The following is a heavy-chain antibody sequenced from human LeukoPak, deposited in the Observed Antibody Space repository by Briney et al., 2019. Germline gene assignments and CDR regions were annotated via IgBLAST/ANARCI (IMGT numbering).Heavy chain of an antibody. V-gene: IGHV4-59*01. J-gene: IGHJ4*02. CDR3: ARVITGTTARGFDY. CDR1: GGSISSYY. Sequence: SETLSLTCTVSGGSISSYYWSWIRQPPGKGLEWIGYIYYSGSTNYNPSLKSRVTISVDTSKNQFSLKLSSVTAADTAMYYCARVITGTTARGFDYWGQGTLVTVSS. D-gene: IGHD1-7*01. CDR2: IYYSGST.